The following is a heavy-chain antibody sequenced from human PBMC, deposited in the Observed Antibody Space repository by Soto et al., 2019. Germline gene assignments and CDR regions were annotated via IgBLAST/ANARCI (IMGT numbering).Heavy chain of an antibody. J-gene: IGHJ4*02. CDR2: ISYSGST. Sequence: QVQLQESGPGLVKPSQTLSLTCTVSGGSISSGNYYWSWIRQPPGKGLEWIGFISYSGSTYYSASLKSRFTISVDTSKNRFSLNLSVVTAADTAVYYCATMVTPATGLYYFAYWGQGTLVTVSS. D-gene: IGHD2-8*01. V-gene: IGHV4-30-4*01. CDR3: ATMVTPATGLYYFAY. CDR1: GGSISSGNYY.